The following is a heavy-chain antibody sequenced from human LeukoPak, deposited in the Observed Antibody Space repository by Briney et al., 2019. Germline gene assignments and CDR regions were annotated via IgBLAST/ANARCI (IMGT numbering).Heavy chain of an antibody. CDR1: GFTFSGYA. V-gene: IGHV3-23*01. CDR2: IGGAGVST. J-gene: IGHJ4*02. Sequence: GGSLRLSCAASGFTFSGYAMSWVRQAPGKGLEWVSAIGGAGVSTYYADSVKGRFTISRDNSKNMMYLQMNSLRAEDTAVYYCAKRGSNYNFDYWGQGTLVTVSS. CDR3: AKRGSNYNFDY. D-gene: IGHD5-24*01.